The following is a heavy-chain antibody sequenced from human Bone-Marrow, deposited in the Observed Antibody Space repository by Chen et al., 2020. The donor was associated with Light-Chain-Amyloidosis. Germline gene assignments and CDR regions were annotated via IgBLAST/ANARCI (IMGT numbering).Heavy chain of an antibody. Sequence: QVQLVESGGGVVQPGRSLRLSCAASGFTFSNYGMHWVRQTPGKGLEWVAVLSYDGNSKYYADSMKGRFTISRDSSKNTLYLQMNSLRAEDTAVYYCARVSFERGGPARPPGDSWGQGTLVTVSS. CDR2: LSYDGNSK. D-gene: IGHD6-6*01. CDR1: GFTFSNYG. V-gene: IGHV3-30-3*01. J-gene: IGHJ4*02. CDR3: ARVSFERGGPARPPGDS.